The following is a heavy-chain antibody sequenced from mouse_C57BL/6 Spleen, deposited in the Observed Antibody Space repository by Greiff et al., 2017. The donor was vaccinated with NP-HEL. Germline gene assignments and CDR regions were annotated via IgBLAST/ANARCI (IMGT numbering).Heavy chain of an antibody. Sequence: EVKLVESGGGLVQPGGSLSLSCAASGFTFTDYYMSWVRQPPGKALEWLGFIRNKANGYTTEYSASVKGRFTISRDNSQSILYLQMNALRAEDSATYYCARFYDPWYFDVWGTGTTVTVSS. J-gene: IGHJ1*03. CDR3: ARFYDPWYFDV. D-gene: IGHD2-3*01. V-gene: IGHV7-3*01. CDR2: IRNKANGYTT. CDR1: GFTFTDYY.